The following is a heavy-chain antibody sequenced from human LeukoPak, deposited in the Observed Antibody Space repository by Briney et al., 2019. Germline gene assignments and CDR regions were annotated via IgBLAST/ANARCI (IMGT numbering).Heavy chain of an antibody. CDR3: GAGSGGYADYPY. Sequence: SETLSLTCTVSGGSISNYYWNFIRQPPGKGLEWIGYIYYSGITNYNPSLKSRVTISVDTSKNQFSLKLSSVTAADTAVYYCGAGSGGYADYPYWGQGTLVTVSS. D-gene: IGHD1-26*01. CDR2: IYYSGIT. V-gene: IGHV4-59*01. CDR1: GGSISNYY. J-gene: IGHJ4*02.